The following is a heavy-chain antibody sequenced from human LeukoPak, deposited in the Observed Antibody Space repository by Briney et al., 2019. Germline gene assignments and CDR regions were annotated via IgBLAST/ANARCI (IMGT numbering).Heavy chain of an antibody. Sequence: SETLSLTCTVSGGSISSYYWSWVRQPPGKGLQWIGYINYSGNSDYNPSLQSRVTMSVDTSKNQFSLKLNSVTAADTAVYYCARRTYYDTLTGYKYWYFDLWGRGALVTVSS. J-gene: IGHJ2*01. CDR1: GGSISSYY. D-gene: IGHD3-9*01. CDR3: ARRTYYDTLTGYKYWYFDL. CDR2: INYSGNS. V-gene: IGHV4-59*01.